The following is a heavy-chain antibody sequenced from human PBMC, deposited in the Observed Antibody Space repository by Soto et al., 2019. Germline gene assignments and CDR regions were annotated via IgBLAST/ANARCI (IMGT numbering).Heavy chain of an antibody. CDR2: IYHSGST. Sequence: QVQLQESGPGLVKPSGTLSLTCAVSSGSISSSNWWSWVRQPPGKGLEWIGEIYHSGSTNYNPSLKSRVTISVDESKNQFSLNLSSVTSADTAGYYCACSTSGSVTFDYWGQGTLVTVCS. V-gene: IGHV4-4*02. J-gene: IGHJ4*02. CDR3: ACSTSGSVTFDY. D-gene: IGHD3-10*01. CDR1: SGSISSSNW.